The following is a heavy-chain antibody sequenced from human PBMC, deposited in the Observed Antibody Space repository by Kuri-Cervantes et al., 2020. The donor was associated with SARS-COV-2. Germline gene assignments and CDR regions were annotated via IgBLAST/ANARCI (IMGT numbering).Heavy chain of an antibody. CDR3: AKDLGVPAAIEMFYYYYGMDV. J-gene: IGHJ6*02. V-gene: IGHV3-30*18. Sequence: GESLKISCAASGFTFSSYAMTWVRQAPGKGLEWVAVISYDGSNKYYADPVKGRFTISRDNSKNTLYLQMNSLRAEDTAVYYCAKDLGVPAAIEMFYYYYGMDVWGQGTTVTVSS. D-gene: IGHD2-2*01. CDR1: GFTFSSYA. CDR2: ISYDGSNK.